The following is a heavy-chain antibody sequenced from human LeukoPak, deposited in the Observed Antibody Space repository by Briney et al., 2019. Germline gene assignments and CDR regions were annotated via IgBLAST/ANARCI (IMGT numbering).Heavy chain of an antibody. CDR1: GYTFTSYY. Sequence: GASVKVSCKASGYTFTSYYMHWVRQAPGQGLEWMGIINPSGGSTSYAQKFQGRVTMTRDTSTSTVYMELSSLRSDDTAVYYCARDLYYDFWSGPPRGDYWGQGTLVTVSS. V-gene: IGHV1-46*01. CDR3: ARDLYYDFWSGPPRGDY. CDR2: INPSGGST. J-gene: IGHJ4*02. D-gene: IGHD3-3*01.